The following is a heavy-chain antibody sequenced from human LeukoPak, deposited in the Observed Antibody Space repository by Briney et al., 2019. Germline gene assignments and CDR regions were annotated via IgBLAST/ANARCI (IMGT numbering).Heavy chain of an antibody. CDR1: GFTFDDYA. CDR3: AKGIKDYYDSSGYGG. CDR2: ISWNSGSI. D-gene: IGHD3-22*01. V-gene: IGHV3-9*01. Sequence: GGSLRLSCAASGFTFDDYAMHWVRQAPGKGLEWVSGISWNSGSIGYADSVKGRFTISRDNAKNSLYLQMNSLRAEDTALYYCAKGIKDYYDSSGYGGWGQGALVTVSS. J-gene: IGHJ4*02.